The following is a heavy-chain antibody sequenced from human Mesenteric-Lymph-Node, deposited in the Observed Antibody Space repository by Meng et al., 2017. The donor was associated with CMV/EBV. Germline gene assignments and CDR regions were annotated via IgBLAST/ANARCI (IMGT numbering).Heavy chain of an antibody. CDR2: IYHSGST. CDR1: GYSISSGYY. CDR3: ARALTIFGVAIYYYGMDV. J-gene: IGHJ6*02. D-gene: IGHD3-3*01. V-gene: IGHV4-38-2*02. Sequence: GSLRLSCTVSGYSISSGYYWGWIRQPPGKGLEWIGSIYHSGSTYYNPSLKSRVTISVDTSKNQFSLELSSVTAADTAVYYCARALTIFGVAIYYYGMDVWGQGTTVTVSS.